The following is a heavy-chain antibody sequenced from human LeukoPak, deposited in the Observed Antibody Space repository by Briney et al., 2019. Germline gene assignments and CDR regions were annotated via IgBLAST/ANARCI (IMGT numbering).Heavy chain of an antibody. CDR2: INHSGST. J-gene: IGHJ6*03. Sequence: PSETLSLTCAVYGGSFSGYYWSWLRQPPGKGLEWIGEINHSGSTNYNPSLKSRVTISVDTSKNQFSLKLSSVTAADTAVYYCARPDYYYYMDVWGKGTTVTVSS. CDR1: GGSFSGYY. CDR3: ARPDYYYYMDV. V-gene: IGHV4-34*01.